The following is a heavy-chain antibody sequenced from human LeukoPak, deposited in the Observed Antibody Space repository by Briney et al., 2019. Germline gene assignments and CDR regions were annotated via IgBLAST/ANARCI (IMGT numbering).Heavy chain of an antibody. D-gene: IGHD1-26*01. Sequence: PSETLSLTCTVSGGSISSYYWSWIRQPPGKGLEWIGSIYHSGSTYYNPSLKSRVTISVDTSKNQFSLKLSSVTAADTAVYYCASEWELLPVFDYSGQGTLVTVSS. CDR2: IYHSGST. CDR3: ASEWELLPVFDY. J-gene: IGHJ4*02. V-gene: IGHV4-38-2*02. CDR1: GGSISSYY.